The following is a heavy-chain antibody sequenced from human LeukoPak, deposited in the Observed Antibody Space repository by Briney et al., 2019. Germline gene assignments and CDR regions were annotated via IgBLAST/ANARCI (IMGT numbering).Heavy chain of an antibody. CDR2: INHSGST. V-gene: IGHV4-34*01. Sequence: SETLSLTCAVYGGSFSGYYWSWIRQPPGKGLEWIGEINHSGSTNYNPSLKSRVTISVDTSKNQFSLKLSSVTPADTAVYYCARTSAGYCSGGSCYWEYRYYYYGMDVWGQGTTVTVSS. J-gene: IGHJ6*02. D-gene: IGHD2-15*01. CDR3: ARTSAGYCSGGSCYWEYRYYYYGMDV. CDR1: GGSFSGYY.